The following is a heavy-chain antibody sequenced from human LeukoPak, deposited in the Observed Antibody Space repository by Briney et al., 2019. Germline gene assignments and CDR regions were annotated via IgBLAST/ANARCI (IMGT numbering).Heavy chain of an antibody. J-gene: IGHJ5*02. CDR1: GFTLSGNA. CDR3: ARDLISMIRGVSSLDP. D-gene: IGHD3-10*01. Sequence: GGSLRLSCAASGFTLSGNAMNWVRQAPGKGLEWVSSISSSSSYIYYADSVKGRFTISRDNAKNSLYLQMNSLRAEDTAVYYCARDLISMIRGVSSLDPWGQGTLVTVSS. V-gene: IGHV3-21*01. CDR2: ISSSSSYI.